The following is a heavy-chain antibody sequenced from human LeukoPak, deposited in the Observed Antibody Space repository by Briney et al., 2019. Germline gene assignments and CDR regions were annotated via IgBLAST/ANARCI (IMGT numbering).Heavy chain of an antibody. CDR3: AREGIAAAGPFDC. CDR1: GFTFSSYA. Sequence: GGSLRLSCAASGFTFSSYAMHWVRQAPGKGLEWVAVIPYDGSNKYYADSVKGQFTISRDNSKNTLYLQMNSLRAEDTAVYYCAREGIAAAGPFDCWGQGTLVTASS. J-gene: IGHJ4*02. CDR2: IPYDGSNK. V-gene: IGHV3-30-3*01. D-gene: IGHD6-13*01.